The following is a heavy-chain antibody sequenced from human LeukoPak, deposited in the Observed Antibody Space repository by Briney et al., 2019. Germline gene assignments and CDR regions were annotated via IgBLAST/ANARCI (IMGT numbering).Heavy chain of an antibody. Sequence: GGSLTLSCAASGFTFSSYAMSWVRQAPGKGLEWVSAISGSGGSTYYADSVKGRFTISRDNSKNTLYLQMNSLRAEDTAVYYCAKGARGYSSSWYLGYWGQGTLVTVSS. D-gene: IGHD6-13*01. V-gene: IGHV3-23*01. CDR2: ISGSGGST. CDR3: AKGARGYSSSWYLGY. CDR1: GFTFSSYA. J-gene: IGHJ4*02.